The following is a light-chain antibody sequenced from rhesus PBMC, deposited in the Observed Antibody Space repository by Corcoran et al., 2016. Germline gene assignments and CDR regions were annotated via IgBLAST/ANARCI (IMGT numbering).Light chain of an antibody. CDR1: QSVSSN. V-gene: IGKV3-42*03. CDR3: QQYTNWPLT. Sequence: EIVMTQSPATLSLSPGERATLSCRASQSVSSNLAWYQQKLGQAPNSLIHGAATRAPGIPDRFSGSGSGTDFTLTISSLEPEDFAIYYCQQYTNWPLTFGGGTRVEIK. J-gene: IGKJ4*01. CDR2: GAA.